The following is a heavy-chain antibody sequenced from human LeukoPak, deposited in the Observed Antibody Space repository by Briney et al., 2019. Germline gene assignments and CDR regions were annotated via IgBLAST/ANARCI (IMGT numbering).Heavy chain of an antibody. Sequence: ASVKVSCKASGGTFSSYAISWVRQAPGQGLEWMGGIIPIFGTANYAQKFQGRVTITADESTSTAYMELSSLRSEDTAVYYCATPGSSTPPGVGIAAAGPNEVFQWELLHQFDYWGQGTLVTVSS. CDR3: ATPGSSTPPGVGIAAAGPNEVFQWELLHQFDY. V-gene: IGHV1-69*13. CDR2: IIPIFGTA. CDR1: GGTFSSYA. D-gene: IGHD6-13*01. J-gene: IGHJ4*02.